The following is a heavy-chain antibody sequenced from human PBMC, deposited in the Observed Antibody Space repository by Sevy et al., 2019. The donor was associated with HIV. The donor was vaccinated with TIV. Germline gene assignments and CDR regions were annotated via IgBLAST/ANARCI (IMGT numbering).Heavy chain of an antibody. D-gene: IGHD5-18*01. CDR2: ISYDGSNK. Sequence: GGSLRLSCAASGFTFSSYAMHWVRQAPGKGLEWVAVISYDGSNKYYADSVKGRFTISRDNSKNTLYLQMNSLRAEDTAVYYCATRKWIQLWSLFDYWGQGTLVTVSS. J-gene: IGHJ4*02. CDR1: GFTFSSYA. CDR3: ATRKWIQLWSLFDY. V-gene: IGHV3-30-3*01.